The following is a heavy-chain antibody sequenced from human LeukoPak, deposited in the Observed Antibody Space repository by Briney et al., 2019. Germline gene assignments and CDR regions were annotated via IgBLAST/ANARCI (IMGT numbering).Heavy chain of an antibody. J-gene: IGHJ4*02. D-gene: IGHD5-18*01. Sequence: EASVKVSCKASGYTFTSYYMHWVRQAPGQGLEWMGIINPGGGSTSYAQKFQGRVTMTRDTSTSTVYMELSSLRSEDTAVYYCARVQVVDTAMVTSDYWGQGTLVTVSS. CDR2: INPGGGST. V-gene: IGHV1-46*01. CDR1: GYTFTSYY. CDR3: ARVQVVDTAMVTSDY.